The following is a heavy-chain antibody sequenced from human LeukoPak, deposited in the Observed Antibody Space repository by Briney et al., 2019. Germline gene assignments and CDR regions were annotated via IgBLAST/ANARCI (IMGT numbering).Heavy chain of an antibody. CDR3: AKEGYSGSQFDY. D-gene: IGHD1-26*01. CDR1: GFTFSNAW. V-gene: IGHV3-23*01. CDR2: ISSRGGST. J-gene: IGHJ4*02. Sequence: GGSLRLSCAASGFTFSNAWMSWVRQAPGKGLEWVSGISSRGGSTYFADSVKGRFTISRDNSKNTLYVQMNSLRAEDTAVYYCAKEGYSGSQFDYWGQGTLVTVSS.